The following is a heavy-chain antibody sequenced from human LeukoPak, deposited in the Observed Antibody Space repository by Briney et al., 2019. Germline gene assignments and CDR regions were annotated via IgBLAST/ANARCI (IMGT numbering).Heavy chain of an antibody. V-gene: IGHV3-23*01. Sequence: PGGSVRLSCSASGFTFSRFAMTWVRQLPGRGLEWVSSISGNGHQTYYADSVKGRFSVSRDNSKNILYLQMDSLRADDSALYYCAKDANYYDSSGYLIPFDYWGQGTLVTVSS. CDR3: AKDANYYDSSGYLIPFDY. D-gene: IGHD3-22*01. CDR1: GFTFSRFA. CDR2: ISGNGHQT. J-gene: IGHJ4*02.